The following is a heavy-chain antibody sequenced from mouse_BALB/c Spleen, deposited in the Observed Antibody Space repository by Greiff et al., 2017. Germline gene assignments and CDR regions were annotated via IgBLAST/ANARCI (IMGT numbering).Heavy chain of an antibody. CDR2: INPSTGYT. CDR1: GYTFSSYW. Sequence: VQLQQSGAELAKPGASVKMSCKASGYTFSSYWMHWVKQRPGQGLEWIGYINPSTGYTEYNQKFKDKATLTADKSSSTAYMQLSSLTSEDSAVYYCAREYGNYEDYWGQGTTLTVSS. CDR3: AREYGNYEDY. D-gene: IGHD2-10*02. J-gene: IGHJ2*01. V-gene: IGHV1-7*01.